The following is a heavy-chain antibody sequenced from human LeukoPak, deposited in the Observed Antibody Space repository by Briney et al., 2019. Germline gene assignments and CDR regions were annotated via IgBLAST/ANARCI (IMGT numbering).Heavy chain of an antibody. D-gene: IGHD2-8*01. CDR3: ARYSVTTGPSSRGAFDF. V-gene: IGHV3-53*01. J-gene: IGHJ3*01. Sequence: SGRSLRLSCAASGFTVTSTYMSWVRQAPGKGLEWVSIIFNSGGTKYAVSVKVRFTLSRDDSNNSLYLQLNSLRDEDTAVYYCARYSVTTGPSSRGAFDFWGQGTMVTVSS. CDR2: IFNSGGT. CDR1: GFTVTSTY.